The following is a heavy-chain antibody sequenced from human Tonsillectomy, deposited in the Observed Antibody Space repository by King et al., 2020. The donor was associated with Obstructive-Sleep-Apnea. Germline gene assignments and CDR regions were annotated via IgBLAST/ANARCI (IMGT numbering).Heavy chain of an antibody. CDR3: AHRSSGGPSGFDY. V-gene: IGHV2-5*02. J-gene: IGHJ4*02. D-gene: IGHD6-19*01. CDR1: GFSLSTSGVC. CDR2: IYWDDVA. Sequence: ITLKESGPTLVKPTQTLTLTCTFSGFSLSTSGVCVGWIRQAPGKTLEWLALIYWDDVARYSPSLQSRLTITKDTSENQVVLTRTNMDPVDTATYYCAHRSSGGPSGFDYWGQGTLVTVSS.